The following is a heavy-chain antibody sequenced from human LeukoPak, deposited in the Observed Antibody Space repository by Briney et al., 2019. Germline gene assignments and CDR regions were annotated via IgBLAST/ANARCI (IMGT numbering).Heavy chain of an antibody. CDR1: GYTFTGYY. CDR2: INPNSGGT. Sequence: ASVKVSCKASGYTFTGYYMHWVRQAPGQGLEWMGWINPNSGGTNYAQKFQGRVTMTRDTSISTAYMELSRLRSDDTAVYYCARDLTVFGVVSDYMDVWGKGTTVTVSS. CDR3: ARDLTVFGVVSDYMDV. D-gene: IGHD3-3*01. J-gene: IGHJ6*03. V-gene: IGHV1-2*02.